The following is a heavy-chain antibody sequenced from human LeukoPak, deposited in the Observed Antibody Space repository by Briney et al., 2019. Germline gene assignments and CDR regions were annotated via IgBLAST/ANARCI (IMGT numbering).Heavy chain of an antibody. J-gene: IGHJ3*02. V-gene: IGHV4-59*01. Sequence: CTXSXGSISSYYWSWIRQPPGKGLEWIGYIYYSGSTNYNPSLKSRGTISVETCKNQCSLKLSSVNAADKGVYYGAGXKTXGGXXXXDIWGXXTXVTVSS. CDR2: IYYSGST. CDR3: AGXKTXGGXXXXDI. CDR1: XGSISSYY.